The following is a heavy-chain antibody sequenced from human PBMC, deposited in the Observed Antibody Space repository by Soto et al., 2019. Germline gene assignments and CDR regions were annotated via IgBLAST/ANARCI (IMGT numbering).Heavy chain of an antibody. CDR1: GGSFSGYY. CDR3: ARGINY. J-gene: IGHJ4*02. D-gene: IGHD1-20*01. Sequence: SETLSLTCAVYGGSFSGYYWSWIRQHPGKGLEWIGYIYYSGSTYYNPSLKSRVTISVDTSKNQFSLKLSSVTAADTAVYYCARGINYWGQGTLVTVSS. V-gene: IGHV4-31*11. CDR2: IYYSGST.